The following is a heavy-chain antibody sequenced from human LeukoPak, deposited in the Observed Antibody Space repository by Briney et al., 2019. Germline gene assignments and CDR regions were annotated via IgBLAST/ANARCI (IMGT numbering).Heavy chain of an antibody. CDR3: ARAGQWLEEYDAFDI. CDR2: IIPIFGTA. J-gene: IGHJ3*02. V-gene: IGHV1-69*06. D-gene: IGHD6-19*01. Sequence: GASVKVSCKASGGTFSSYAISWVRQAPGQGLEWMGGIIPIFGTANYAQKFQGRVTITADKSTSTAYMELSSLRSEDTAVYYCARAGQWLEEYDAFDIWGQGTMVTVSS. CDR1: GGTFSSYA.